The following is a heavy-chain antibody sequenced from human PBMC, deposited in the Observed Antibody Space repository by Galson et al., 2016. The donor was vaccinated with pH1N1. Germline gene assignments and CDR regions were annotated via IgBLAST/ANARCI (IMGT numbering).Heavy chain of an antibody. J-gene: IGHJ6*03. CDR1: GFTFTAYS. Sequence: SLRLSCAASGFTFTAYSMNWVRQAPGKGLEWAASITSNSFHIYYTDSVRGRFTISRDNAKNSLYLHMNSLSAEDTAVYYCARDPGRPRLFYMDVWGKGTTVTVS. V-gene: IGHV3-21*01. CDR3: ARDPGRPRLFYMDV. CDR2: ITSNSFHI. D-gene: IGHD1-26*01.